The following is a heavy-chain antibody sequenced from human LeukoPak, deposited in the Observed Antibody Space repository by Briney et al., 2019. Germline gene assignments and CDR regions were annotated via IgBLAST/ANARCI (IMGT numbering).Heavy chain of an antibody. CDR2: ITPIFGTG. Sequence: SVKVSCKASGGTFSTYAISWVRQAPGQGLEWMGGITPIFGTGNYAQKFQGRVTIAADKSTSTAYMELSSLRSEDTAVYYCAREVGGCSGGSCYSSPRSENWFDPWGQGTLVTVSS. J-gene: IGHJ5*02. CDR3: AREVGGCSGGSCYSSPRSENWFDP. V-gene: IGHV1-69*06. CDR1: GGTFSTYA. D-gene: IGHD2-15*01.